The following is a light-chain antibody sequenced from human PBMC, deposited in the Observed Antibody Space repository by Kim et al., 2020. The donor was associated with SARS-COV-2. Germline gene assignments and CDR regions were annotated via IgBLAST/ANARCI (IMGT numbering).Light chain of an antibody. CDR1: SSDVV. CDR3: CSYEGTVV. CDR2: EVN. Sequence: SVHGSPAQSITTPCTGASSDVVSWYQHHPGEAPKLIIFEVNKRPSQISNRFSGSKSGNTASLTIAGLQAEDEANYYCCSYEGTVVFGGGTQLTVL. V-gene: IGLV2-23*02. J-gene: IGLJ2*01.